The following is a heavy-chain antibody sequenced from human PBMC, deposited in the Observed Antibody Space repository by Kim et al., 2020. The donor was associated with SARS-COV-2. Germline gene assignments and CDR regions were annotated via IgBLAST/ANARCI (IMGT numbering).Heavy chain of an antibody. CDR3: GRENWGSDDGCDY. Sequence: SETLSLTCTVSSDSITTYYWGWIRQPPGKGLEWIGHIDNIGSTNYNPSLRGRVTISVDTSEKSFSLRLNSVTPADTAVYYCGRENWGSDDGCDYWGRGT. D-gene: IGHD4-17*01. V-gene: IGHV4-59*12. CDR1: SDSITTYY. CDR2: IDNIGST. J-gene: IGHJ4*02.